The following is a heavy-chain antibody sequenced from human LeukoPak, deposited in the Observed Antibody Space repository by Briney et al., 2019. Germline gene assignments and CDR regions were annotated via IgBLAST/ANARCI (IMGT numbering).Heavy chain of an antibody. D-gene: IGHD4/OR15-4a*01. CDR2: IYYSRST. CDR1: GGSTSSYY. J-gene: IGHJ4*02. CDR3: ARGLWWSDY. Sequence: PQTLSPTCTLSGGSTSSYYCGWVRQPHRKGLEWIGYIYYSRSTNYNPSLKSRVTISVDTSKNQFSLKLSSVTAADTAVYYCARGLWWSDYWGQGTLVTVSS. V-gene: IGHV4-59*01.